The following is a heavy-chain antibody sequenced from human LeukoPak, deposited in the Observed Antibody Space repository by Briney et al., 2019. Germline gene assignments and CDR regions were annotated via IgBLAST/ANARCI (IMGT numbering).Heavy chain of an antibody. V-gene: IGHV4-34*01. CDR2: INHSGRT. CDR3: ATHLRRPPMRTMVRGVTVYWIDP. D-gene: IGHD3-10*01. CDR1: GGSFSGYY. Sequence: SETLPITCAVYGGSFSGYYWSWIRRPPGKGREWIGEINHSGRTNYNPSLNSRVTISVDTSKTHFSLKLSPVTAAHTAVYYCATHLRRPPMRTMVRGVTVYWIDPWGKGTPVTVSS. J-gene: IGHJ5*02.